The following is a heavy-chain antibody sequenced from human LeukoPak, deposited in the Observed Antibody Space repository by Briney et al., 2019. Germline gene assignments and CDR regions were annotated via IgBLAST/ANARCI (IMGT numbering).Heavy chain of an antibody. Sequence: GGSLRLSCAASGFTFSSYSMNWVRQAPGKGLEWVAFIRYDGSNKYYADSVKGRFTISRDNSKNTLYLQMNSLRAEDTAVYYCAKAGIVGATRGYYFDYWGQGTLVTVSS. CDR2: IRYDGSNK. CDR1: GFTFSSYS. CDR3: AKAGIVGATRGYYFDY. V-gene: IGHV3-30*02. D-gene: IGHD1-26*01. J-gene: IGHJ4*02.